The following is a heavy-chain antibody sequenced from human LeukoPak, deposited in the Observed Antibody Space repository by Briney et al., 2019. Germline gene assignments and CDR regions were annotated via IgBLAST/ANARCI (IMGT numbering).Heavy chain of an antibody. CDR2: ISYDGSNK. J-gene: IGHJ4*02. CDR3: ARDSSRGITMIVD. CDR1: GFTFSSYG. D-gene: IGHD3-22*01. Sequence: GGSLRLSCAASGFTFSSYGMHWVRQAPGKGLEWVAVISYDGSNKYYADSVKGRFTISRDNAKNSLYLQMNSLRAEDTAFYHCARDSSRGITMIVDWGQGTLVTVSS. V-gene: IGHV3-30*03.